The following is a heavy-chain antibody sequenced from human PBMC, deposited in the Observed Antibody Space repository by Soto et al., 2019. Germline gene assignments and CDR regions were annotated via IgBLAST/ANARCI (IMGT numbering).Heavy chain of an antibody. D-gene: IGHD7-27*01. CDR3: GRRTLGSAIGIGDY. Sequence: QIQLVQSGAEVKVPGASVKVSCRASGYIFNNYGITWVRQAPGQGLEWMGFITADNGDTKFAEKLQGRVSMTTDTSTNTAYMELRNLRSDDTALYYCGRRTLGSAIGIGDYWGQGTLVTVSS. J-gene: IGHJ4*02. CDR2: ITADNGDT. CDR1: GYIFNNYG. V-gene: IGHV1-18*01.